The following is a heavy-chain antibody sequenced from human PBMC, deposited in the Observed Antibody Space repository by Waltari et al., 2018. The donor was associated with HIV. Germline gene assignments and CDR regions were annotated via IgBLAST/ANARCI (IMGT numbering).Heavy chain of an antibody. CDR3: ARDEQLFLFAFDI. D-gene: IGHD6-13*01. CDR2: ISSSSSYI. Sequence: EVQLVESGGGLVKPGGSLRLSCAASGFTFSSYSMNWVRQAPGKGLEWVSSISSSSSYIYYADSVKGRFTISRDNAKNSLYLQMNSLRAEDTAVYYCARDEQLFLFAFDIWGQGTMVTVSS. CDR1: GFTFSSYS. J-gene: IGHJ3*02. V-gene: IGHV3-21*01.